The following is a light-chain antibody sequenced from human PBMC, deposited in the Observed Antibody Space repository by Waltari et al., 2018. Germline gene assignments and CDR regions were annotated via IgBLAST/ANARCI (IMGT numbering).Light chain of an antibody. CDR1: QTINSY. J-gene: IGKJ1*01. Sequence: DIQMTQSPSSLSASVGDRVTITCRASQTINSYLNWYQQKPGKAPNLLIYAASSLQSGVPSRFSGSGSETDFTLTISSLQPEEFATYYCQQSYSTPVTFGQGTKVEIK. V-gene: IGKV1-39*01. CDR2: AAS. CDR3: QQSYSTPVT.